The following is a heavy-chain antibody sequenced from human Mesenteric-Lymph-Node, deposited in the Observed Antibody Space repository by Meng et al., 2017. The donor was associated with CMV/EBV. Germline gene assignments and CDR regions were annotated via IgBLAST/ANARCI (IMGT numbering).Heavy chain of an antibody. CDR1: GDSISSFYY. Sequence: PHARGSGPGQVEPSGTPFPTCTGSGDSISSFYYWGWIRQPPGRGLEWIGSVHYTGSTYYSPSLKSRVTVSVDTSKNQFSLRLTSVTAADTAVYYCARPFPSWQSPRLDPFGAWGQGTLVTVSS. CDR3: ARPFPSWQSPRLDPFGA. D-gene: IGHD6-19*01. V-gene: IGHV4-39*01. J-gene: IGHJ5*02. CDR2: VHYTGST.